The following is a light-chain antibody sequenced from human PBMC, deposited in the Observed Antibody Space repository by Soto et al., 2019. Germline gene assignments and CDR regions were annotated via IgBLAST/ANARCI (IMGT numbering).Light chain of an antibody. Sequence: EIVLTQSPGTLSLSPGERATLSCRASQSVSSGYLAWYQQKPGQAPRLLIYGGSSRATGTPDRFSGSGSGTDFTLTISRLEPEDFAVYYCQQYGSSPFTFGGGTKVEIK. CDR1: QSVSSGY. J-gene: IGKJ4*01. CDR3: QQYGSSPFT. CDR2: GGS. V-gene: IGKV3-20*01.